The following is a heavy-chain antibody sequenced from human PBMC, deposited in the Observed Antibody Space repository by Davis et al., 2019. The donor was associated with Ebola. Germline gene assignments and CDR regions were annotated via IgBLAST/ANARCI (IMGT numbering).Heavy chain of an antibody. J-gene: IGHJ4*02. V-gene: IGHV3-66*01. CDR1: GFTVSSNY. CDR2: IYSGGST. Sequence: GESLKISCAASGFTVSSNYMSWVRQAPGKGLEWVSVIYSGGSTYYADSVKGRFTISRDNSKNTLYLQMNSLRAEDTAVYYCARMSSRALPLDYWGQGTLVTVSS. CDR3: ARMSSRALPLDY.